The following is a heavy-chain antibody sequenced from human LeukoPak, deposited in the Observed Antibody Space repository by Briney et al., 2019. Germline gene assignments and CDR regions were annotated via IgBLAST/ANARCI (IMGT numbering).Heavy chain of an antibody. Sequence: GGSLRLSCSVSGFTFENFAMNWARQAPGKGLEWVSVIRDNGATTFYADSVKGRFTISRDNAKNILYLQMNNLGVEDTAVYFCAKGEWELPTFFDHWGQGTLVTVSS. CDR1: GFTFENFA. J-gene: IGHJ4*02. CDR2: IRDNGATT. V-gene: IGHV3-23*01. CDR3: AKGEWELPTFFDH. D-gene: IGHD1-26*01.